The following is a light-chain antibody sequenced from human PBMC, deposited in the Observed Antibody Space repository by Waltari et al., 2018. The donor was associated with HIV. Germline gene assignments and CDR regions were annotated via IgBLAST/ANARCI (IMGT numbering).Light chain of an antibody. CDR1: KADVGAYNY. V-gene: IGLV2-11*01. Sequence: QSVLTQPRSLSGSPRQSVTISCTGTKADVGAYNYVSWYQQHPGKAHKLIMYDVTKRPSGVPDRFSGAKSGNTASLTISGLQAEDEADYYCCSYAGSPWMFGGGTRLTVL. J-gene: IGLJ3*02. CDR3: CSYAGSPWM. CDR2: DVT.